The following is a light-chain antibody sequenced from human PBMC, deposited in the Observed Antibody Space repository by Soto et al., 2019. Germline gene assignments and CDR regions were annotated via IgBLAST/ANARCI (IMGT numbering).Light chain of an antibody. J-gene: IGLJ7*01. Sequence: QAVVTQEPSLTVSPGGTVTLTCGSITGAVTSGHYPYWFQQKPGQAPRTLIYDTSNKHSWTPARFSGSLLGGKAALTLSGAQPEDEAEYYCLLSYSGARPAVFGGGTQLTVL. CDR2: DTS. V-gene: IGLV7-46*01. CDR3: LLSYSGARPAV. CDR1: TGAVTSGHY.